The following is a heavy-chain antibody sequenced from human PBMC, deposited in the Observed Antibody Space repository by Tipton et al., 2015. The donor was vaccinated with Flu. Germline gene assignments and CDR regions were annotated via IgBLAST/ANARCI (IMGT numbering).Heavy chain of an antibody. CDR2: ISHSGST. J-gene: IGHJ4*02. D-gene: IGHD3-10*01. V-gene: IGHV4-38-2*02. CDR3: ARSTYSYGSGSSDY. CDR1: DYSISRGYY. Sequence: TLSLTCTVSDYSISRGYYWGWLRQPPGKGPEWIVCISHSGSTYYHPSLKSRVTISLDTAKNQFSQRLTSVAAADTAVYYCARSTYSYGSGSSDYWGQGTLATVPS.